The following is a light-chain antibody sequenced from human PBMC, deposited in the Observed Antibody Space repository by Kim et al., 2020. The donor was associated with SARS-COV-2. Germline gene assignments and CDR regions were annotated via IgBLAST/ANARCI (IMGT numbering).Light chain of an antibody. V-gene: IGLV3-25*03. J-gene: IGLJ3*02. CDR3: QSADTSGIYWV. CDR1: ALSKQY. CDR2: KDS. Sequence: PGQTARITCSGDALSKQYAYWFQQKPGQAPVMMIKKDSERPSGIPERFSGSSSGTTVTLTISGAQAEDEADYYCQSADTSGIYWVFGGGTKLTVL.